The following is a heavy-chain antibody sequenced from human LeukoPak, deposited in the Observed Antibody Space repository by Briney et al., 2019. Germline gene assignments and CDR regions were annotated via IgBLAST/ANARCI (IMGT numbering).Heavy chain of an antibody. CDR3: ARGASVGPLDY. CDR2: INPSGGST. Sequence: ASVKVSCKASGYTFTSYYMHWVRQAPGQGLEWMGIINPSGGSTSYAQKFQGRVTMTRDTSISTAYMELSRLRSDDTAVYYCARGASVGPLDYWGQGTLVTVSS. V-gene: IGHV1-46*01. D-gene: IGHD1-26*01. CDR1: GYTFTSYY. J-gene: IGHJ4*02.